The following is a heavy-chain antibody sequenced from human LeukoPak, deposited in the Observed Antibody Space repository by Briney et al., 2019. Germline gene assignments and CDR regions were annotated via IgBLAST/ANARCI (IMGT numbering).Heavy chain of an antibody. Sequence: GASVKVSCKASGYTFTSYDINWVRQATGQGLEWMGWMNPNSGNTGYAQKFQGRVTMTRNTSISTAYMELSSLRSEDTAVYYCATAAKYYYDSSGYDRRIIFGDWFDPWGQGTLVTVSS. CDR3: ATAAKYYYDSSGYDRRIIFGDWFDP. CDR2: MNPNSGNT. CDR1: GYTFTSYD. D-gene: IGHD3-22*01. V-gene: IGHV1-8*01. J-gene: IGHJ5*02.